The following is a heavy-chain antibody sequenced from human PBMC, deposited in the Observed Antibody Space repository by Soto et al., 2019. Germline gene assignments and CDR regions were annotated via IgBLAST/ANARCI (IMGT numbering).Heavy chain of an antibody. CDR3: AREVGYNYYFDY. CDR1: GGSIRSGDYY. Sequence: QVQMQESGPGLVKPSQTLSLSCTVSGGSIRSGDYYWSWIRQSPGKGLEYIGYITYSGNIYFKPSLESRATVSIDTSKNQFSLKLSSVTAADTAVYYCAREVGYNYYFDYWGQGTLVTVSS. D-gene: IGHD1-1*01. J-gene: IGHJ4*02. CDR2: ITYSGNI. V-gene: IGHV4-30-4*01.